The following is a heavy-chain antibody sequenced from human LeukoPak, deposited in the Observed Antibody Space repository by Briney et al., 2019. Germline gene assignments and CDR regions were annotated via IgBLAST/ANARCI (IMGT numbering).Heavy chain of an antibody. D-gene: IGHD6-19*01. Sequence: GGSLRLSCTASGFPFSNYWMHWVRQAPGKGLLWVSRINTDERTTDYADSVKGRFTIFRDNARNTLYLQMNSLRAEDTGVYYCAREGWAVARKVDYWGRGTLVTVSS. J-gene: IGHJ4*02. CDR2: INTDERTT. CDR1: GFPFSNYW. V-gene: IGHV3-74*01. CDR3: AREGWAVARKVDY.